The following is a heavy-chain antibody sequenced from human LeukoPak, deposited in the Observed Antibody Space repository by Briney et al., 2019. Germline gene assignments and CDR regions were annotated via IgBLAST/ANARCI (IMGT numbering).Heavy chain of an antibody. CDR1: GYSFTSYW. CDR3: ARHPHMVRGVINYYYYMDV. J-gene: IGHJ6*03. Sequence: GESLKISCKGSGYSFTSYWIGWVRQMPGKGLEWMGIIYPGDSDTRCSPSFQGQVTISADKSISTTYLQWSSLKASDTAMYYCARHPHMVRGVINYYYYMDVWGKGTTVTVSS. V-gene: IGHV5-51*01. CDR2: IYPGDSDT. D-gene: IGHD3-10*01.